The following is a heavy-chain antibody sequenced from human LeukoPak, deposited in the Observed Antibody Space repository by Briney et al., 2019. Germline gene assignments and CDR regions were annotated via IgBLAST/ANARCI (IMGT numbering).Heavy chain of an antibody. CDR3: ARESTVTTFWFDP. D-gene: IGHD4-17*01. Sequence: GGSLRLSCAASGFTFDDFGMSWVRQAPRKGLEWVSSINWNGGRTGYADSVKGRFIISRDNAKNSLYLQMNSLRAEDTALYYCARESTVTTFWFDPWGQGTLVTVSS. CDR1: GFTFDDFG. CDR2: INWNGGRT. V-gene: IGHV3-20*04. J-gene: IGHJ5*02.